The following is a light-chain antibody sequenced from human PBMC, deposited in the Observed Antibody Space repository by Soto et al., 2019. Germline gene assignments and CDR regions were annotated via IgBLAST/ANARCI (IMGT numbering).Light chain of an antibody. CDR2: DVS. J-gene: IGKJ1*01. Sequence: DIQMTQSPSTRSASVGDRVTITCRASQAVERWLALYQQKPGKAPNLLISDVSSLESGVPSRFSGSGSGTEFTLTISSLQPDDFATYFCQQYDTFSPWMFGQGTKVDI. V-gene: IGKV1-5*01. CDR1: QAVERW. CDR3: QQYDTFSPWM.